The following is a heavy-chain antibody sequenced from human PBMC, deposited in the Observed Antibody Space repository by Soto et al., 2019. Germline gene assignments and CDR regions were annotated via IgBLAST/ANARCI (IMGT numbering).Heavy chain of an antibody. CDR3: ARDGDIQGGPPPKNYAMDV. CDR1: GFTFRNFG. J-gene: IGHJ6*02. V-gene: IGHV3-33*08. D-gene: IGHD5-12*01. CDR2: IWYDGSNK. Sequence: QVRLVESGGGVVQPGRSLRLSCSASGFTFRNFGFHWVRQAPGKGLEWVALIWYDGSNKYYAESLKGRVSISRDNSKNTLYLEMKSLRFEDTAVYYCARDGDIQGGPPPKNYAMDVWGQGTTVNVSS.